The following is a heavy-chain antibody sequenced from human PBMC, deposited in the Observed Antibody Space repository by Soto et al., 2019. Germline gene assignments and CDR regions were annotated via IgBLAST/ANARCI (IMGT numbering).Heavy chain of an antibody. CDR3: ARSLNYDFWTGYFFDF. Sequence: TGPRLVNPTRTLTLTCTLSGFSLTTRSMCVSWSRQSPGKALEGLALIDWDGGTYYSTSLKTRLTISRDTSTNQVVLTMTNLDPADTATYFCARSLNYDFWTGYFFDFWGQGALVTV. CDR2: IDWDGGT. V-gene: IGHV2-70*01. D-gene: IGHD3-3*01. J-gene: IGHJ4*02. CDR1: GFSLTTRSMC.